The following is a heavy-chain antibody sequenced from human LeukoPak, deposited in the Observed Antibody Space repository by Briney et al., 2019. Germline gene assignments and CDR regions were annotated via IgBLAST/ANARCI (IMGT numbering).Heavy chain of an antibody. Sequence: SETLSLTCAVSGGSISSYYWSWLRQPAGKGLEWIGRIYNSGSTTYNPSLMSRVTMSVDTSKNQFSMKLTSVTAADTALYYCARTLHWSGYSNEAFDIWGQGTMVTVSS. CDR1: GGSISSYY. V-gene: IGHV4-4*07. J-gene: IGHJ3*02. CDR2: IYNSGST. D-gene: IGHD3-3*01. CDR3: ARTLHWSGYSNEAFDI.